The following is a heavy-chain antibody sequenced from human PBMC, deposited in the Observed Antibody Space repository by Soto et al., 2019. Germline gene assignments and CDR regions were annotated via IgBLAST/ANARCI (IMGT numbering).Heavy chain of an antibody. CDR2: ISYDGSNK. Sequence: PGGSLRLSCAASGFTFSSYAMHWVRQAPGKGLEWVAVISYDGSNKYYADSVKGRFTISRDNSKNTLYLQMNSLRAEDTAVYYCASSMTTVTYYYYYGMDVWGRGTTVTVSS. D-gene: IGHD4-4*01. CDR3: ASSMTTVTYYYYYGMDV. J-gene: IGHJ6*02. V-gene: IGHV3-30-3*01. CDR1: GFTFSSYA.